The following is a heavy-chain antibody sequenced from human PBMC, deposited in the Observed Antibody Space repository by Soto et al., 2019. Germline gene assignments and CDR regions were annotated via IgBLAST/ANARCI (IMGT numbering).Heavy chain of an antibody. V-gene: IGHV6-1*01. CDR3: ARVHCRAGNCLDGLDF. CDR1: GDSVSSNGAC. CDR2: IYYRSKWFH. Sequence: PSQTLSLTCVISGDSVSSNGACWNWIRQSPSRGLQWLGRIYYRSKWFHDYAASVESRMAINPDTSRNQFSLQLNYVTPEDTAVYYCARVHCRAGNCLDGLDFWGQGTTVTVSS. J-gene: IGHJ6*02. D-gene: IGHD2-15*01.